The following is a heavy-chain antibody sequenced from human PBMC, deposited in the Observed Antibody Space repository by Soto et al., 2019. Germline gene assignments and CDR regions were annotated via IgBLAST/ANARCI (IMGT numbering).Heavy chain of an antibody. J-gene: IGHJ4*02. CDR3: ARILTVGSYYHSDY. CDR1: GFTFSSYS. D-gene: IGHD1-26*01. CDR2: ISSSSSYI. V-gene: IGHV3-21*04. Sequence: GSLRLSCAASGFTFSSYSMNWVRQAPGKGLEWVSSISSSSSYIYYADSVKGRFTISRDNAKNSLYLQMNGLKTEDTAVYYCARILTVGSYYHSDYWGQGTPVTVSS.